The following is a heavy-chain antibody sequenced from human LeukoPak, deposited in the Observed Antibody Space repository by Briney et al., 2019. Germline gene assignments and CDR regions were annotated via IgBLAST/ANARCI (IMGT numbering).Heavy chain of an antibody. V-gene: IGHV4-34*01. CDR3: ARGRTLRY. CDR2: INHSGST. CDR1: GGSFSGYY. J-gene: IGHJ4*02. Sequence: SETLSLTCAVYGGSFSGYYWSWIRQPPGKGLEWIGEINHSGSTNYNPSLKSRVTISVDTSKNQFSLKLSSVTAADTAVYYCARGRTLRYWGQGSLVTVSS. D-gene: IGHD1-14*01.